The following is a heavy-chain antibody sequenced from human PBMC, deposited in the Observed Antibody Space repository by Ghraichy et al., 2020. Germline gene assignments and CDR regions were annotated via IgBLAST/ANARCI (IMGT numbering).Heavy chain of an antibody. D-gene: IGHD5-18*01. CDR3: ARESSTYSYNYYYYYMDV. Sequence: SETLSLTCTVSGGSISSSSYYWGWIRQPPGKGLEWIGSIYYSGSTYYNPSLKSRVTISVDTSKNQFSLKLSSVTAADTAVYCCARESSTYSYNYYYYYMDVWGKGTTVTVSS. CDR2: IYYSGST. J-gene: IGHJ6*03. CDR1: GGSISSSSYY. V-gene: IGHV4-39*07.